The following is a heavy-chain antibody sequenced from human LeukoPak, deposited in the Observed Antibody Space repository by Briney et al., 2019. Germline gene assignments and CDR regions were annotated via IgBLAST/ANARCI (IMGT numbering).Heavy chain of an antibody. CDR2: ISAYNGNT. J-gene: IGHJ6*02. Sequence: ASVRVSCKASGGTFSSYAISWVRQAPGQGLEWMGWISAYNGNTNYAQKLQGRVTMTTDTSTSTAYMELRSLRSDDTAVYYCARDPLRFLDGVYGMDVWGQGTTVTVSS. CDR1: GGTFSSYA. V-gene: IGHV1-18*01. CDR3: ARDPLRFLDGVYGMDV. D-gene: IGHD3-3*01.